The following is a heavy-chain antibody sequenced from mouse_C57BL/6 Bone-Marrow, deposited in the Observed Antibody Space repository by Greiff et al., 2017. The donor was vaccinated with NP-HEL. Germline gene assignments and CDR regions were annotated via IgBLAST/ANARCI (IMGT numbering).Heavy chain of an antibody. CDR3: ARRRGRFYAMDY. Sequence: VHLVESGPELVKPGASVKISCKASGYAFSSSWMNWVKQRPGKGLEWIGRIYPGDGDTNYNGKFKGKATLTADKSSSTAYMQLSSLTSEDSAVYFCARRRGRFYAMDYWGQGTSVTVSS. CDR2: IYPGDGDT. J-gene: IGHJ4*01. CDR1: GYAFSSSW. V-gene: IGHV1-82*01. D-gene: IGHD1-1*01.